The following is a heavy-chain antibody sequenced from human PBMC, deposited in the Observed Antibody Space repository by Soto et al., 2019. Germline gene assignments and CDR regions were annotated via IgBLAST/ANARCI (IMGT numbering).Heavy chain of an antibody. D-gene: IGHD6-19*01. CDR2: INAGNGNT. Sequence: GASVKVSCKASGYTFTSYAMHWVRQAPGQRLEWMGWINAGNGNTKYSQKFQGRVTITRDTSASTAYVELSSLRSEDTAVYYCARPSIAVAGTRRDMGYYFDYWGQGTLVTVSS. CDR1: GYTFTSYA. CDR3: ARPSIAVAGTRRDMGYYFDY. J-gene: IGHJ4*02. V-gene: IGHV1-3*01.